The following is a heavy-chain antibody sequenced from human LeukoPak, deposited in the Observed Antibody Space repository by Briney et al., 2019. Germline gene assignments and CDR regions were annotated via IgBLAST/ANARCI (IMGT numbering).Heavy chain of an antibody. J-gene: IGHJ4*02. V-gene: IGHV1-46*01. D-gene: IGHD3-9*01. CDR2: INPSGGST. Sequence: ASVKVSCKASGYTSYYMHWVRQAPGQGLEWMGIINPSGGSTTYAQKFQGRVTMTRDTSTSTVYTELSRLRSEDTAVYYCARDRDDDILTGYPDYSFDYWGQGTLVTVSS. CDR1: GYTSYY. CDR3: ARDRDDDILTGYPDYSFDY.